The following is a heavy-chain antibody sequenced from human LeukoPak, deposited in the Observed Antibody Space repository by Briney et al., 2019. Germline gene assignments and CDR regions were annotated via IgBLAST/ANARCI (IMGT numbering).Heavy chain of an antibody. CDR1: GFIFSSYW. CDR2: IKKDGTST. Sequence: GGSLRLSCAASGFIFSSYWMHWVRQAPGKGLVWLSRIKKDGTSTSYADSVQGRFTISRDNAKNTVYVQMSSLRAEDTAVYYCARENYHGLDVWGQGTTVTVSS. J-gene: IGHJ6*02. CDR3: ARENYHGLDV. V-gene: IGHV3-74*01.